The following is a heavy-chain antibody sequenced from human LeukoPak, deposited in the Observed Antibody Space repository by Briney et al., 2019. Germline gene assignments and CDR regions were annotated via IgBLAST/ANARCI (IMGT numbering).Heavy chain of an antibody. CDR2: IKEDGSQK. J-gene: IGHJ4*02. CDR3: ARDSGYFLFDC. Sequence: GGSLRLSCAPSGFSFSTYWMSWVRQAPGKGLEWVANIKEDGSQKYYVDSVKGRFTISRDNAKNSLYLQMNSLRAEDTAVYYCARDSGYFLFDCWGQGTLVTVSS. D-gene: IGHD3-22*01. CDR1: GFSFSTYW. V-gene: IGHV3-7*03.